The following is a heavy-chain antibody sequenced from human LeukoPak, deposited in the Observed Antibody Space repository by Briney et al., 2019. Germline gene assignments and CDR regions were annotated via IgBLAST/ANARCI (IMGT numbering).Heavy chain of an antibody. D-gene: IGHD1-14*01. J-gene: IGHJ6*02. V-gene: IGHV3-30*18. Sequence: PGGSLRLSCAASGFSFSRYGIHWVRQAPGKGLEWVAVISYDGSDKYYADSVKGRFTISRDNSKNTLYLQMSSLRDVDTAVYYCTKDPLGILGMDVWGQGTTVTVSS. CDR1: GFSFSRYG. CDR3: TKDPLGILGMDV. CDR2: ISYDGSDK.